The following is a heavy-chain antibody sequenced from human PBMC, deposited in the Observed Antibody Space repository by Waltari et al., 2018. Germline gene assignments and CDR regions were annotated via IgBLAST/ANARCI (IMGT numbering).Heavy chain of an antibody. V-gene: IGHV4-31*03. J-gene: IGHJ5*02. Sequence: QVQLQESGPGLVKPSQTLSLTCTVSGGSISSADYYWSWIRQHPGKGLECIGYIYFSGSTYYNPSLKSRVAISIDTSKNQFSLKLSSVTAADTAVYYCARAGRCNWFDPWGQGTLVTVSS. CDR1: GGSISSADYY. D-gene: IGHD1-26*01. CDR3: ARAGRCNWFDP. CDR2: IYFSGST.